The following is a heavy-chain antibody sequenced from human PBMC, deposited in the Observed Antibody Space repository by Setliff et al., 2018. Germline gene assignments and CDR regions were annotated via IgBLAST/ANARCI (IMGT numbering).Heavy chain of an antibody. CDR1: GGSISNYY. CDR2: IYTSGST. V-gene: IGHV4-4*07. CDR3: ARKGISALSGAFDM. J-gene: IGHJ3*02. D-gene: IGHD1-26*01. Sequence: SETLCLTCTVSGGSISNYYWSWIRQPAGKGLEWIGRIYTSGSTNYNPSLKSRVTMSVDTSKNQFSLKLSSVTAADTAVYYCARKGISALSGAFDMWGQGTMVTVSS.